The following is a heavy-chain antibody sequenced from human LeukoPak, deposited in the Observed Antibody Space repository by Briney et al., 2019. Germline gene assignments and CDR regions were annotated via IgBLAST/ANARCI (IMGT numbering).Heavy chain of an antibody. CDR1: GYTLTELS. D-gene: IGHD4-11*01. J-gene: IGHJ6*02. CDR3: ATVEGAPVTSYGMDV. CDR2: FDPEDGET. V-gene: IGHV1-24*01. Sequence: ASVKVSCKVSGYTLTELSMHWVRQAPGKGLEWMGGFDPEDGETIYAQKFQGRVTMTEDTSTDTAYMEPSSLRSEDTAVYYCATVEGAPVTSYGMDVWGQGTTVTVSS.